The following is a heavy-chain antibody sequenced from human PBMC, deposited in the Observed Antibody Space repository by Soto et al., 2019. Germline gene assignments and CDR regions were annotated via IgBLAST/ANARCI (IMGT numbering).Heavy chain of an antibody. J-gene: IGHJ4*02. V-gene: IGHV3-64*01. CDR2: ISSNGGTT. D-gene: IGHD1-7*01. Sequence: EVQLAESGGGMVQPGGSPRVSCVASGFTFSSYDMHWVRQAPGKGLEYVSSISSNGGTTYYGNSVKGRFTISRDNSKNTLYLQMGSLRAEDMAVYYCVRRVSGNYDYWGQGTLVTVSS. CDR1: GFTFSSYD. CDR3: VRRVSGNYDY.